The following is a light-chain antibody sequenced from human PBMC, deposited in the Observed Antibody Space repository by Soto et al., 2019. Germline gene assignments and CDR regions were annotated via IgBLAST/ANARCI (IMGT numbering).Light chain of an antibody. CDR1: SSDVGGYNY. V-gene: IGLV2-14*01. Sequence: QSVLTQPASVSGSPGQSITISCTGTSSDVGGYNYVSWYQQHPGKAPKLIIYEVSNRPSGVSNRFSGPKSGDTASLTISGLHAEDEADYYCSSYTSSSTLYVFGTGTKLTVL. J-gene: IGLJ1*01. CDR2: EVS. CDR3: SSYTSSSTLYV.